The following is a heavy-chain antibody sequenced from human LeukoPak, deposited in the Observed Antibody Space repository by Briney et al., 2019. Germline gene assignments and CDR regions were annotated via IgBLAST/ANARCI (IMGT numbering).Heavy chain of an antibody. D-gene: IGHD2-2*01. CDR1: GFNFGVYP. CDR3: ARARYCSSTSCYDGMDV. CDR2: ISSSGSTI. J-gene: IGHJ6*02. Sequence: GGSLRLSCIASGFNFGVYPMSWVRQAPGKGLEWVSYISSSGSTIYYADSVKGRFTISRDNAKNSLYLQMNSLRAEDTAVYYCARARYCSSTSCYDGMDVWGQGTTVTVSS. V-gene: IGHV3-48*03.